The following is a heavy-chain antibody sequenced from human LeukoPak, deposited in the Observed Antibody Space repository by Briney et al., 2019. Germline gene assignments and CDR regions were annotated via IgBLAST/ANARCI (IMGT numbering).Heavy chain of an antibody. CDR2: MNPNSGNT. V-gene: IGHV1-8*01. CDR1: GYTFTSYD. Sequence: ASVKVSCTASGYTFTSYDINWVRQATGQGLEWMGWMNPNSGNTGYAQKFQGRVTMTRNTSISTAYMELSSLRSEDTAVYYCATGAPYSSSWYSGGDAYGMDVWGQGTTVTVSS. D-gene: IGHD6-13*01. J-gene: IGHJ6*02. CDR3: ATGAPYSSSWYSGGDAYGMDV.